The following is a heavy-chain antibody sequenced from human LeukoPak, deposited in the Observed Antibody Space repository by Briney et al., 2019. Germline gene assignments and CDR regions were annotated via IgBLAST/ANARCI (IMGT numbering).Heavy chain of an antibody. CDR3: ARSRGRLGWFDP. Sequence: GASVKVSCKASGYTFTSYDINWVRQATGQGLEWMGWMNPSSGNTGFAQKFQGRVTMTRDTSISTAYMELSNLRSEDTAVYYCARSRGRLGWFDPWGQGTLVTVSS. D-gene: IGHD3-10*01. CDR1: GYTFTSYD. CDR2: MNPSSGNT. V-gene: IGHV1-8*01. J-gene: IGHJ5*02.